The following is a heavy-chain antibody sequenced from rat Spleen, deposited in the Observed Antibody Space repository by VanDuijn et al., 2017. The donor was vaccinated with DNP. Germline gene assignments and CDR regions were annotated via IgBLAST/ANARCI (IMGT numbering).Heavy chain of an antibody. D-gene: IGHD1-1*01. Sequence: EVQLVESGGGLVQPGRSLKLSCAASGFTFSDYYMAWVRPAPTKGLEWVAYISHDGGSTHYGDSVKGRFTVSRDNAKSTLYLQMDSLRSEDTVTYYCARRGTTVVGYFDYWGQGVMVTVSS. CDR3: ARRGTTVVGYFDY. J-gene: IGHJ2*01. V-gene: IGHV5-20*01. CDR2: ISHDGGST. CDR1: GFTFSDYY.